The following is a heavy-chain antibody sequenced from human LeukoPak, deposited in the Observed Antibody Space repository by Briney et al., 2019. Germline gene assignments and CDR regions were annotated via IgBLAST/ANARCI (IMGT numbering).Heavy chain of an antibody. Sequence: PSETLSLTCTVSGDSIGSSSYFWDWIRQPPGKGLEGIGSIYYGGSSYYNPSLKSRVTISVDTSKNQFSLKLSSVTAADTAVYYCARHRSGTYYRFDYWGQGTLVTVSS. J-gene: IGHJ4*02. V-gene: IGHV4-39*01. CDR2: IYYGGSS. D-gene: IGHD1-26*01. CDR3: ARHRSGTYYRFDY. CDR1: GDSIGSSSYF.